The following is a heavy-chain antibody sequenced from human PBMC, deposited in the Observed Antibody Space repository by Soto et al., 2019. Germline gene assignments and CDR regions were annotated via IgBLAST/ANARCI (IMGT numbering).Heavy chain of an antibody. CDR1: GFTVSSNY. J-gene: IGHJ4*02. CDR3: ARAHLGLEPYWIDY. V-gene: IGHV3-53*04. D-gene: IGHD1-1*01. Sequence: GGSLRLSCAASGFTVSSNYMSWVRQAPGKGLEWVSVIYSGGSTYYADSVKGRFTISRHNSKNTLYLQMNSLRAEDTAVYYCARAHLGLEPYWIDYWGQGTLVTVSS. CDR2: IYSGGST.